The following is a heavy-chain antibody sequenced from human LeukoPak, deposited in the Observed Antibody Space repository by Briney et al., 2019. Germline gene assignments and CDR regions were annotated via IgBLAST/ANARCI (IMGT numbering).Heavy chain of an antibody. Sequence: SGGSLRLSCAASGFTFSSYWMSWVRQAPGKGLEWVANIKQDGSEKYYVDSVKGRFTISREKAKNSLYLQMNSLRAEDTAVYYCARRGYCSSTSCYGSWFDPWGQGTLVTVSS. CDR1: GFTFSSYW. CDR2: IKQDGSEK. CDR3: ARRGYCSSTSCYGSWFDP. J-gene: IGHJ5*02. V-gene: IGHV3-7*03. D-gene: IGHD2-2*01.